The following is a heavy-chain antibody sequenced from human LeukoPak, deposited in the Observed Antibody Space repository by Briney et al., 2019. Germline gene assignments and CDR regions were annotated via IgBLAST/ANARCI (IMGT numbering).Heavy chain of an antibody. CDR2: INHSGST. CDR3: ARVFGYYDSSGYYPLLDY. D-gene: IGHD3-22*01. J-gene: IGHJ4*02. Sequence: SETLSLTCAVYGGSFSGYYWSWIRQPPGKGLEWIGEINHSGSTNYNPSLKSRVTISVDTSKNQSSLKLSSVTAADTAVYYCARVFGYYDSSGYYPLLDYWGQGTLVTVSS. CDR1: GGSFSGYY. V-gene: IGHV4-34*01.